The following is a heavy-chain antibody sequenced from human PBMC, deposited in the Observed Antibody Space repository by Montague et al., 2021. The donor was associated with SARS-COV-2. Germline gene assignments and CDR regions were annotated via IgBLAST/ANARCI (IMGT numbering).Heavy chain of an antibody. V-gene: IGHV4-31*03. CDR3: AGLTAGYCSGGSCYWGTGFDY. D-gene: IGHD2-15*01. Sequence: TLSLTCTVSGGSISSGGYYWSWIRQHPGKGLDWIGYIYYSGSTYYTPSLKSRVTISVDTSKNQFSLKLSSVTAADTAVYYCAGLTAGYCSGGSCYWGTGFDYWGQGTLVTVSS. J-gene: IGHJ4*02. CDR2: IYYSGST. CDR1: GGSISSGGYY.